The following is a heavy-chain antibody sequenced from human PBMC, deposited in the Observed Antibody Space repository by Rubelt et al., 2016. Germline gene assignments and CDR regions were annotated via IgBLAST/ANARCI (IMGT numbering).Heavy chain of an antibody. CDR3: ASANWADHFVHY. D-gene: IGHD7-27*01. Sequence: VQLVQSGPEVKKPGSSVKVSCKASGGRFSDFGIRWVRQAPGQGLEWMGGIIPLFGTADYAQKFQGRVTITAADATRPAYKDRRRLRSEDTAVYYCASANWADHFVHYWGQGTLVTVSS. J-gene: IGHJ4*02. V-gene: IGHV1-69*01. CDR2: IIPLFGTA. CDR1: GGRFSDFG.